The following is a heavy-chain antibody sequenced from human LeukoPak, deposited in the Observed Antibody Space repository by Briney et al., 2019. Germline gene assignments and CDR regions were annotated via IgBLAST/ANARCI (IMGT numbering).Heavy chain of an antibody. D-gene: IGHD2-15*01. Sequence: PGGSLRLSCAGSGFPFSSYSMNWVRQAPGKGLEWVSSIGLNGNNINYADSAKDRFTISRDNAKSSLFLQMDSLRVEDTAIYYCARDRGLGLPNWFDSWGQGTLVTVSS. V-gene: IGHV3-21*01. CDR2: IGLNGNNI. CDR3: ARDRGLGLPNWFDS. J-gene: IGHJ5*01. CDR1: GFPFSSYS.